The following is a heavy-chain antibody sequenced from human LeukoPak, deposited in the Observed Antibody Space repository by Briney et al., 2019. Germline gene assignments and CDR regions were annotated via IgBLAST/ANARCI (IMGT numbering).Heavy chain of an antibody. D-gene: IGHD4-17*01. J-gene: IGHJ4*02. Sequence: ASVKVSCKASGYTFTSYYMHWVRQAPGQGLEWMGIINPSGGSTSYAQKFQGRVTMTRDTSTSTVYMELSRLRSEDTAVYYCARESSVTTAFDYWGQGTLVTVSS. CDR1: GYTFTSYY. CDR2: INPSGGST. V-gene: IGHV1-46*01. CDR3: ARESSVTTAFDY.